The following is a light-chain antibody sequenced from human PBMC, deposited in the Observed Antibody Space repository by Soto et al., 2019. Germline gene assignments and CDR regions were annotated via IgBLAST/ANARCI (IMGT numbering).Light chain of an antibody. J-gene: IGLJ1*01. CDR3: FSYAGTSSYYV. Sequence: QSGVGPPRSVCRSPGQSVTISCTGTSSDVGAHNYVSWYQQHPGKAPKLIIYDVTKWPSGVPDRFSGSKSGNTASLTISGLQADDDADYYCFSYAGTSSYYVFGTGTKVTVL. CDR1: SSDVGAHNY. CDR2: DVT. V-gene: IGLV2-11*01.